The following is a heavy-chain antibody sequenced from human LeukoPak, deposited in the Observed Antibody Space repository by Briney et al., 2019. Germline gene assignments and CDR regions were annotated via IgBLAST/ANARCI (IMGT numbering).Heavy chain of an antibody. CDR3: ARGVIAAAGTGFDY. Sequence: KPSETLSLTCTVSGGSISTYYWSWIRQPPGKGLEWIGYIYYSGSTYYNPSLKSRVTISVDTSKNQFSLKLSSVTAADTAVYYCARGVIAAAGTGFDYWGQGTLVTVSS. J-gene: IGHJ4*02. CDR1: GGSISTYY. CDR2: IYYSGST. D-gene: IGHD6-13*01. V-gene: IGHV4-30-4*01.